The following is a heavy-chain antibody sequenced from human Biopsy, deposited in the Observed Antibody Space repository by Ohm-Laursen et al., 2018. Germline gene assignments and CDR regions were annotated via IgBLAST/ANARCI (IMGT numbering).Heavy chain of an antibody. CDR3: AHRQKWTFDS. J-gene: IGHJ4*02. CDR1: GFSLTNGGLS. Sequence: TQTLTLTCSFSGFSLTNGGLSVGWIRQSPGRALEWLGLIYGDDNKRYSPSLKGRLLITKDTSKNQVVLTLTNVDPVDTGTYYCAHRQKWTFDSWGQGTLVTVSS. CDR2: IYGDDNK. D-gene: IGHD1-26*01. V-gene: IGHV2-5*02.